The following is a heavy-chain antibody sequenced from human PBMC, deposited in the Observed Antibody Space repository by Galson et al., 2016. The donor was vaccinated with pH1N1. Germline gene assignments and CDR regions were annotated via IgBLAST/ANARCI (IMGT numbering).Heavy chain of an antibody. V-gene: IGHV3-23*01. CDR2: ISGTGDTT. CDR3: AKDVGDYGGIDY. D-gene: IGHD4-17*01. J-gene: IGHJ4*02. Sequence: SLRLSCAASGFTFTNYAMNWVRQAPGQGLEWVSAISGTGDTTYYADSVQGRFTISRQNSKSTLYLQMNSLRAEDTAVYYCAKDVGDYGGIDYWGQGTLVTVSS. CDR1: GFTFTNYA.